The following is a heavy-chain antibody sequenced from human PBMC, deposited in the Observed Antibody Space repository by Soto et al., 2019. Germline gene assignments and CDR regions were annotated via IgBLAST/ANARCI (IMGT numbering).Heavy chain of an antibody. CDR2: IKQDGSEK. CDR3: ARVAIFRYCSSTSCSDAFDI. D-gene: IGHD2-2*01. Sequence: GGSLRLSCAASGFTFSSYWMSWVRQAPGKGLEWVANIKQDGSEKYYVDSVKGRFTISRDNAKNSLYLQMNSLRAEDTAVYYCARVAIFRYCSSTSCSDAFDIWGQGTMVTVSS. J-gene: IGHJ3*02. V-gene: IGHV3-7*01. CDR1: GFTFSSYW.